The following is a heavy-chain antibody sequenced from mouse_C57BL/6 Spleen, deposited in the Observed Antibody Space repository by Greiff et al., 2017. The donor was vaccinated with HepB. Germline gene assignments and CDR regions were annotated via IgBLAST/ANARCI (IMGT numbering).Heavy chain of an antibody. J-gene: IGHJ1*03. CDR3: ARWAYWYFDV. CDR1: GYTFTSYW. V-gene: IGHV1-69*01. CDR2: IDPSDSYT. Sequence: QVQLQQPGAELVMPGASVKLSCKASGYTFTSYWMHWVKQRPGQGLEWIGEIDPSDSYTNYNQKFKGKSTLTVDKSSGTAYMQLSSLTSEDSAVYYCARWAYWYFDVWGTGTTVTVSS.